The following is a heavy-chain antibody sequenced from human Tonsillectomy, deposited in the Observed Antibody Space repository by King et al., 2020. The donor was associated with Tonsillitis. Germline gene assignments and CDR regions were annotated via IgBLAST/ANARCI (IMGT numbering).Heavy chain of an antibody. CDR3: ATSTWYVDWFDP. CDR2: INAGNGNT. V-gene: IGHV1-3*01. J-gene: IGHJ5*02. Sequence: VQLVQSGAEVKKPGASVKVSCKASGYTFTSYAMHWVRQAPGQRLEWMGWINAGNGNTKYSQKFQGRITITRDTSASTAYMELSSLRSEDTAVYYCATSTWYVDWFDPWGQGTLVTVSS. D-gene: IGHD6-13*01. CDR1: GYTFTSYA.